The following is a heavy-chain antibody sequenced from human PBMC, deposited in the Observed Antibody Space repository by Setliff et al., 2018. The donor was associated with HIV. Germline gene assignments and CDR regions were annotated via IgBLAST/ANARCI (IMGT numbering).Heavy chain of an antibody. CDR2: INQDGSEK. J-gene: IGHJ6*02. V-gene: IGHV3-7*01. D-gene: IGHD3-3*01. Sequence: PGGSLRLSCAASAFIFSRYWMSWVRQAPGKGLEWVANINQDGSEKYYVDSVKGRFAISRDNVKKSLYLQMHSLRVEDTAVYYCARSPQVTIFGIKIKPPGGPDLWGQGTTVTVSS. CDR1: AFIFSRYW. CDR3: ARSPQVTIFGIKIKPPGGPDL.